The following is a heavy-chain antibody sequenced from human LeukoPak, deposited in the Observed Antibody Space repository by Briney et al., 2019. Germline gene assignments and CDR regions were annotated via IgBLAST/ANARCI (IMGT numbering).Heavy chain of an antibody. CDR3: ARYIAVAGTDY. CDR1: GFTFSSYS. Sequence: TGGSLRLSCAASGFTFSSYSMNWVRQAPGKGLEWVSSISSSSSYIYYADSVKGRFTISRDNAKNSPYLQMNSLRAEDTAVYYCARYIAVAGTDYWGQGTLVTVSS. CDR2: ISSSSSYI. J-gene: IGHJ4*02. V-gene: IGHV3-21*01. D-gene: IGHD6-19*01.